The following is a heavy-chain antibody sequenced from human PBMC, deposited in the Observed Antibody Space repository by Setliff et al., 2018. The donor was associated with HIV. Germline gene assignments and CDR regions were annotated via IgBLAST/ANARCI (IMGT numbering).Heavy chain of an antibody. J-gene: IGHJ4*02. CDR1: GFTFDDYA. CDR3: AKTGPSSSWYSGYFDY. D-gene: IGHD6-13*01. Sequence: GGSLRLSCAASGFTFDDYAMHWVRQAPGKGLEWVSGISWNSGSIGYADSVKGRFTISRDNAKNSLYLQMNSLRAEDTALYYCAKTGPSSSWYSGYFDYWGQGTLVTVSS. CDR2: ISWNSGSI. V-gene: IGHV3-9*01.